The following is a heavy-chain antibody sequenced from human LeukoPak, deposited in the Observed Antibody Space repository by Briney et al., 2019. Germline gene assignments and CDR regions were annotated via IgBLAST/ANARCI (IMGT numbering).Heavy chain of an antibody. V-gene: IGHV4-39*01. J-gene: IGHJ1*01. CDR1: GGSISSSSYY. D-gene: IGHD1-26*01. Sequence: PSETLSLTCTVSGGSISSSSYYWGWIRQPPGKGLEWIGNIYYSGSTYYNPSLKSQLTISVVTSKNQFSLKLSSVTAEDTAVYYCARPLGGDWGQGTLVTVSS. CDR2: IYYSGST. CDR3: ARPLGGD.